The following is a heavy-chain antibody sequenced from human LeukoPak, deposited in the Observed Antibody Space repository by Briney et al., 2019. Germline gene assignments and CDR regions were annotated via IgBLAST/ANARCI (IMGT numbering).Heavy chain of an antibody. D-gene: IGHD4-17*01. V-gene: IGHV3-66*01. CDR3: ARDGATVDAFDI. CDR1: GFTFSSYT. J-gene: IGHJ3*02. Sequence: GGSLRLSCAASGFTFSSYTMNWVRQAPGKGLEWVSVIYSGGSTYYADSVKGRFTISRDNSKNTLYLQMNSLRAEDTAVYYCARDGATVDAFDIWGQGTMVTVSS. CDR2: IYSGGST.